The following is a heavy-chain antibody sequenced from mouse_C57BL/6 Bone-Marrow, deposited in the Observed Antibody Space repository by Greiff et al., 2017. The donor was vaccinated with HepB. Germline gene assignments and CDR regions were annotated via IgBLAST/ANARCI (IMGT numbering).Heavy chain of an antibody. D-gene: IGHD3-2*02. CDR3: ARSSGGFAY. Sequence: QVQLKQSGAELAKPGASVKLSCKASGYTFTSYWMHWVKQRPGQGLEWIGYINPSSGYTKYNQKFKDKATLTVDKSSSTAYMQLSSLTSEDSAVYYCARSSGGFAYWGQGTLVTVSA. CDR2: INPSSGYT. J-gene: IGHJ3*01. CDR1: GYTFTSYW. V-gene: IGHV1-7*01.